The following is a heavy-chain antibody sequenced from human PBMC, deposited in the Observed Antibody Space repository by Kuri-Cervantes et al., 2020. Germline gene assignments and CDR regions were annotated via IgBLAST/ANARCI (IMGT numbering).Heavy chain of an antibody. V-gene: IGHV3-30-3*01. Sequence: GGSLRLSCAASGFTFSSYAMHWVRQAPGKRLEWVAVISYDGSNKYYADSVKGRFTISRDNSKNTLYLQMNSLRAEDTAVYYCARDHSSSWYNYFDYWGQGTLVTVSS. D-gene: IGHD6-13*01. CDR2: ISYDGSNK. J-gene: IGHJ4*02. CDR3: ARDHSSSWYNYFDY. CDR1: GFTFSSYA.